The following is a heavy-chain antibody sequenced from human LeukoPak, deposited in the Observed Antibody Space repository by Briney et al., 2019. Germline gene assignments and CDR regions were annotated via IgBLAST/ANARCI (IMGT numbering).Heavy chain of an antibody. V-gene: IGHV4-39*01. J-gene: IGHJ4*02. CDR1: GGSISSSSYY. Sequence: PSETLSLTCTVSGGSISSSSYYWGWIRQPPGKGLEWIGSIYYSGSTYYNPSLKSRVTISVDTSKNQFSLKLSSVTAADTAVYYCARHDEQLVRFDYWGQGTLVTVSS. D-gene: IGHD6-6*01. CDR2: IYYSGST. CDR3: ARHDEQLVRFDY.